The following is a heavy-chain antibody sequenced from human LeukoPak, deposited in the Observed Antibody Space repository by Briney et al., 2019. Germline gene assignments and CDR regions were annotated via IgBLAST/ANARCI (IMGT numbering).Heavy chain of an antibody. CDR1: GYTFTSYA. J-gene: IGHJ4*02. CDR2: INAGNGNT. CDR3: ARTGGRSSSWKV. V-gene: IGHV1-3*01. Sequence: ASVKVSCKASGYTFTSYAMHWVRQAPGQPLEWMGWINAGNGNTKYSQKFQRRVTITRDTSASTAYMELSSLRSEDTAVFYGARTGGRSSSWKVWGQGTLATVSS. D-gene: IGHD6-13*01.